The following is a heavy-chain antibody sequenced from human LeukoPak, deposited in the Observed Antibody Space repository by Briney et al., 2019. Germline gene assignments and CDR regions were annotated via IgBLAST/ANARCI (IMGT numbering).Heavy chain of an antibody. D-gene: IGHD2/OR15-2a*01. CDR1: GFTFSSYA. J-gene: IGHJ4*02. Sequence: GGSLRLSCAAPGFTFSSYAVNWVRQAPGKGLEWVSAISGSADRTYYADSVKGRFTISRDNSKNTLYLQMNRMRGEDTAVYYCAKDLSPGPDWGQGTLVTVSS. CDR2: ISGSADRT. V-gene: IGHV3-23*01. CDR3: AKDLSPGPD.